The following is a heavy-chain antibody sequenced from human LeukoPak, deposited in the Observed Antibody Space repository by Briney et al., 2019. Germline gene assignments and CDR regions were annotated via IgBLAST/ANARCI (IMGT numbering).Heavy chain of an antibody. V-gene: IGHV1-69*13. CDR3: ARLVGEHRPFDY. Sequence: GASVKVSCKASAGTFSSYAISWVRQAPGQGLEWMGGIIPIFGTANYAQKFQGRVTITADESTSTAYMELSSLRSEDTAVYYCARLVGEHRPFDYWGQGTLVTVSS. CDR2: IIPIFGTA. CDR1: AGTFSSYA. J-gene: IGHJ4*02. D-gene: IGHD2-21*01.